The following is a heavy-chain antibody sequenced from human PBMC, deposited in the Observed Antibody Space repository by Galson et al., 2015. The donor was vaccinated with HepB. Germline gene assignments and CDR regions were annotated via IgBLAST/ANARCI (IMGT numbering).Heavy chain of an antibody. D-gene: IGHD3-3*01. CDR3: ARDTTYYDFWSGYYTPNWFDP. J-gene: IGHJ5*02. V-gene: IGHV3-7*01. CDR1: GFTFSSYW. CDR2: IKQDGSEK. Sequence: SLRLSCAASGFTFSSYWMSWVRQAPGKGLEWVANIKQDGSEKYYVDSVKGRFTISRDNAKDSLYLQMNSLRAEDTAVYYCARDTTYYDFWSGYYTPNWFDPWGQGTLVTVSS.